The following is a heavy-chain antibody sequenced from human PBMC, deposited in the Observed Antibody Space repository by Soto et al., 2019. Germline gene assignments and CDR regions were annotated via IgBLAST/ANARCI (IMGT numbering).Heavy chain of an antibody. D-gene: IGHD3-10*01. V-gene: IGHV4-30-4*01. CDR3: ARTCITMVRGVISYYYYYYYMDV. J-gene: IGHJ6*03. CDR1: GGSISSGDYY. Sequence: PSETLSLTCTVSGGSISSGDYYWSWIRQPPGKGLEWIGYINHSGSTNYNPSLKSRVTISVDTSKNQFSLKLSSVTAADTAVYYCARTCITMVRGVISYYYYYYYMDVWGKGTTVTVSS. CDR2: INHSGST.